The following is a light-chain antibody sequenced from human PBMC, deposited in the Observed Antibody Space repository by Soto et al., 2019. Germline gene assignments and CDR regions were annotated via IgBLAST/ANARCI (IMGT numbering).Light chain of an antibody. J-gene: IGKJ2*01. Sequence: EIVLTQSPATLSLSPGERATLSCRASQSVSSYLAWYQQKPVQAPRLLIYDASNRASGIPARFSGSGSGTDFTLPISSLEPEDFAVYYCQQRSNWPGTFGQGTKLEIK. CDR1: QSVSSY. CDR3: QQRSNWPGT. V-gene: IGKV3-11*01. CDR2: DAS.